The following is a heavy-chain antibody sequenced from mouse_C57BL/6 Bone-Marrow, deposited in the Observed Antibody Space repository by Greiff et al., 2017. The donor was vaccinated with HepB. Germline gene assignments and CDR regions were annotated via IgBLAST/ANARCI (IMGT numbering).Heavy chain of an antibody. J-gene: IGHJ3*01. V-gene: IGHV1-69*01. CDR3: ARDRGYDAFAY. CDR1: GYTFTSYW. Sequence: QVQLQQPGAELVMPGASVKLSCKASGYTFTSYWMHWVKQRPGQGLEWIGEIDPSDSYTNYNQKFKGKSTLTVDKSSSTASMQLSSLTSEDSAVYYCARDRGYDAFAYWGQGTLVTVSA. CDR2: IDPSDSYT. D-gene: IGHD2-12*01.